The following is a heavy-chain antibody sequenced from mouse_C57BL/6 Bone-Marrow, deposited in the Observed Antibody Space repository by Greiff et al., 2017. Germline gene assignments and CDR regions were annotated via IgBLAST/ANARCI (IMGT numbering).Heavy chain of an antibody. D-gene: IGHD1-1*01. J-gene: IGHJ4*01. CDR3: ALVYYYCSSPYYAMDY. Sequence: QVQLKQSGAELARPGASVKMSCKASGYTFTSYTMHWVKQRPGQGLEWIGYINPSSGYTKYNQKFKDKATLTADKSSSTAYIQLSSLTSEDSAVYYCALVYYYCSSPYYAMDYWGQGTSVTVSS. CDR1: GYTFTSYT. V-gene: IGHV1-4*01. CDR2: INPSSGYT.